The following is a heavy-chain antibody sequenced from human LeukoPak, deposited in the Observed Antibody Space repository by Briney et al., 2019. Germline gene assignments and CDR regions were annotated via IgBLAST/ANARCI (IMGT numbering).Heavy chain of an antibody. V-gene: IGHV1-2*02. Sequence: ASVKVSCKPSGYTFTDYYIHWVRQAPGQGLEWMGWISPNSGGTNYAQNFQGRVAMTRDTSISTAYMELSRLRFDDTAVYYCTRRTYYYVSGSLDAFDIWGQGTMVTVSS. CDR2: ISPNSGGT. D-gene: IGHD3-10*01. J-gene: IGHJ3*02. CDR3: TRRTYYYVSGSLDAFDI. CDR1: GYTFTDYY.